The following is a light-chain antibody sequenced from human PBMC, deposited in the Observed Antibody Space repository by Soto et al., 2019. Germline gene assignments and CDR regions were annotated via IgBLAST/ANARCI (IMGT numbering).Light chain of an antibody. CDR1: QSIGSS. CDR2: AAS. CDR3: QQDAPSWT. Sequence: EIVMTQSPATLSVSPGERATLSCRASQSIGSSLAWYQVEPGQAPRLLLYAASTRVAGIPDRFSGSGSGTEFTLTISRLQSEDFRYYFYQQDAPSWTFGQGTKVEVK. V-gene: IGKV3-15*01. J-gene: IGKJ1*01.